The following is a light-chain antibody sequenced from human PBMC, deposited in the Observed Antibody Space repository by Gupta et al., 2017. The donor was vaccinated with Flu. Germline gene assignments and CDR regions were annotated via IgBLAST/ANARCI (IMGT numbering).Light chain of an antibody. CDR2: DDN. CDR1: NIGSRS. CDR3: QVWDDSRDSYV. Sequence: SYVLTQPPSVSVAPGQTASITCGGYNIGSRSVHWYQQKSGQAPVLFVYDDNERPSGIPERVSGSNAGNTATLTISRVEAGDEADYYCQVWDDSRDSYVFGPGTKITVL. J-gene: IGLJ1*01. V-gene: IGLV3-21*02.